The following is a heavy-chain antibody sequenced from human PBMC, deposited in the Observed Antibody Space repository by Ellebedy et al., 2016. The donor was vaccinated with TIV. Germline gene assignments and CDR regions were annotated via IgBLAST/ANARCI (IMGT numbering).Heavy chain of an antibody. V-gene: IGHV3-23*01. CDR1: GFTFNNYA. CDR3: AKGRGGGSDSSAPRYYFDY. J-gene: IGHJ4*02. Sequence: PGGSLRLSCAASGFTFNNYAMTWVRRTPGKGLEGVSGLHGSGRGIWYSDSVKGRFTISRDNSKNTLYLQMNSLRAEDTAVYYCAKGRGGGSDSSAPRYYFDYWGLGTLVTVSS. D-gene: IGHD3-22*01. CDR2: LHGSGRGI.